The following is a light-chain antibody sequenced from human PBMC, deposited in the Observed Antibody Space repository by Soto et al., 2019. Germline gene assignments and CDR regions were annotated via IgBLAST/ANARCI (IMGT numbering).Light chain of an antibody. Sequence: QSVLTQPPSASGSPGQSVTISCTGTSSDVGAYDYVSWYQHHPGKAPKLMTYEVSKRPSGVPDRFSGSKSGNTASLTVSGLQAEDEADYYCSPYADSSNFVVFGGGPKVTVL. CDR2: EVS. V-gene: IGLV2-8*01. CDR1: SSDVGAYDY. J-gene: IGLJ2*01. CDR3: SPYADSSNFVV.